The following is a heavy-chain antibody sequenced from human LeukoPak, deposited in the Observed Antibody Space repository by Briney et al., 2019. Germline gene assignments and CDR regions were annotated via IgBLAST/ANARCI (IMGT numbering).Heavy chain of an antibody. Sequence: ASVTVSCKASGYTFTSYGISWVRQAPGQGLEWMGWISSYNGNTNYAQKLQGRVTMTTDTSTSTAYMELRSLRSDDTAVYYCARESPVLLWFGELLFRSNWFDPWGQGTLVTVSS. D-gene: IGHD3-10*01. CDR3: ARESPVLLWFGELLFRSNWFDP. CDR1: GYTFTSYG. CDR2: ISSYNGNT. V-gene: IGHV1-18*01. J-gene: IGHJ5*02.